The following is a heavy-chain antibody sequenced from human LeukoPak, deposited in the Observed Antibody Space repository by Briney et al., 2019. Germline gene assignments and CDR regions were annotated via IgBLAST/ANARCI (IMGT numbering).Heavy chain of an antibody. CDR1: GLTFSSYS. J-gene: IGHJ4*02. CDR2: ILYDGSNK. V-gene: IGHV3-30*01. D-gene: IGHD6-13*01. Sequence: PGGSLRLACAASGLTFSSYSMHWVRQAPGKGLEWVAVILYDGSNKYHADSVKGRFTISRDNSKNTLYLQMNSLRPEDTAVYYCARDSGPLGRAAAGFDYWGQGTLVTVSS. CDR3: ARDSGPLGRAAAGFDY.